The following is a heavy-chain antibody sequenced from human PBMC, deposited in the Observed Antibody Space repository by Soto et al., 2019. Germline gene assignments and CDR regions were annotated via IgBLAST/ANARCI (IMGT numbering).Heavy chain of an antibody. V-gene: IGHV1-2*02. D-gene: IGHD1-26*01. CDR3: ARRVGATCFDY. CDR1: GYTFTVYY. CDR2: INPNSGGT. J-gene: IGHJ4*02. Sequence: ASVKVSCKASGYTFTVYYMHCVLQAPGQGLEWMGWINPNSGGTNYAQKFQGRVTMTRDTSISTAYMELSRLRSDDTAVYYCARRVGATCFDYWGQGTLVTVSS.